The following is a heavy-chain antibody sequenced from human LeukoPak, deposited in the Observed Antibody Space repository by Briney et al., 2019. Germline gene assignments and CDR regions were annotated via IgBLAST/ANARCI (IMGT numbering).Heavy chain of an antibody. CDR3: AKEGLYCSSTSCLFDY. CDR2: ISGSGGST. V-gene: IGHV3-23*01. CDR1: GFTFSSYA. D-gene: IGHD2-2*01. J-gene: IGHJ4*02. Sequence: GGSLRLSCAASGFTFSSYAMSWVRQAPGKGLEWVSAISGSGGSTYYADSVKGRFTISRDNSKNTLYLQMNSLRAEDTAAYYCAKEGLYCSSTSCLFDYWGQGTLVTVSS.